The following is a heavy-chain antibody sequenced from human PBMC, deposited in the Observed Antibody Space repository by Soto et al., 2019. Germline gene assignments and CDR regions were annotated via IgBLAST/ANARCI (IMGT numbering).Heavy chain of an antibody. CDR2: IIPILGIA. D-gene: IGHD3-10*01. J-gene: IGHJ4*02. CDR1: GGTFSSYT. CDR3: ARIQYYDGSGESDGLDY. Sequence: QVQLVQSGAEVKKPGSSVKVSCKASGGTFSSYTISWVRQAPGQGLEWMGRIIPILGIANYAQKFQGRVTITADKSTGTAYMELSSLRSEETAVYYCARIQYYDGSGESDGLDYWGQGTLVTVSS. V-gene: IGHV1-69*02.